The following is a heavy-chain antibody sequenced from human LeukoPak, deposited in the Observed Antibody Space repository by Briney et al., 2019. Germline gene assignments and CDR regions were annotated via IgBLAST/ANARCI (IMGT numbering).Heavy chain of an antibody. J-gene: IGHJ4*02. CDR3: ARVPVSGPGARFDY. V-gene: IGHV1-18*01. Sequence: ASVKVSCKASGYTFINYGITWVRQAPGQGLEWMGWISAYNGNTNYAQKLQGRVTMTTDTSTSTAYMELRSLRSDDTAVYYCARVPVSGPGARFDYWGQGTLVTVSS. CDR2: ISAYNGNT. CDR1: GYTFINYG. D-gene: IGHD4-11*01.